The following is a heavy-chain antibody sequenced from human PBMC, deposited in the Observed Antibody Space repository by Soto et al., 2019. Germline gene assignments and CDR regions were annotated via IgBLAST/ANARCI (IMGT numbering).Heavy chain of an antibody. CDR3: ARRDMAHLYYFDY. CDR2: IYYSGST. V-gene: IGHV4-39*01. D-gene: IGHD2-15*01. Sequence: QLQLQESGPGLVKPSETLSLTCTVSGGSISSSSYYWGWIRQPPGKGLEWIGSIYYSGSTYYNPSRKSRVTISVDTSKNQFSLKLSSVTAADTAVYYCARRDMAHLYYFDYWGQGTLVTVSS. CDR1: GGSISSSSYY. J-gene: IGHJ4*02.